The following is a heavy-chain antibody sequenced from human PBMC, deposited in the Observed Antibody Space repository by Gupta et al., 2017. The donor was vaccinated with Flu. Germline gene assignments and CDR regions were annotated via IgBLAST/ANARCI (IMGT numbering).Heavy chain of an antibody. V-gene: IGHV3-9*01. D-gene: IGHD3-16*01. CDR1: AFNFDFYA. Sequence: EMELVESGGDLVQPGRSLRRSCVDSAFNFDFYAMHWVRQAPGKGREWVSGISWNSGRIDYANSVKGRFTISRDSAKNSLFLQMNSLTTDDTALYYCAKGNSQHVVMFGGDWNFDLWGRGTLVTVSS. J-gene: IGHJ2*01. CDR2: ISWNSGRI. CDR3: AKGNSQHVVMFGGDWNFDL.